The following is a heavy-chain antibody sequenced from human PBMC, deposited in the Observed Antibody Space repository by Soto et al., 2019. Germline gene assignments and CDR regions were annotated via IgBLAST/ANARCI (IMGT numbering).Heavy chain of an antibody. V-gene: IGHV3-30-3*01. CDR3: ASPYGGNSIVRYFDL. D-gene: IGHD4-17*01. Sequence: QVQLVESGGGVVQPGRSLRLSCAASGFMFSNYAMHWVRQAPGRGLEWVAGISYDGNSKYYGESLKGRFTISRDNSKNALYLQMNSLRAEDTAVYYCASPYGGNSIVRYFDLWGRGTLVTVSS. CDR2: ISYDGNSK. CDR1: GFMFSNYA. J-gene: IGHJ2*01.